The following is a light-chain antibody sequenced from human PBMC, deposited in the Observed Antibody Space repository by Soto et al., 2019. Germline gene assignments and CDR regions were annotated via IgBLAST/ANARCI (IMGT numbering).Light chain of an antibody. Sequence: QSALTQPASVSGSPGQSVTISCTGTSSDVGGYNYVSWYQHHPGKAPKLMIYEVSNRPSGVSNRFSGSKSGNTASLTISGVQAEDEADYYCTSYRSSSTWVFGGGTKVTV. CDR3: TSYRSSSTWV. CDR2: EVS. CDR1: SSDVGGYNY. V-gene: IGLV2-14*01. J-gene: IGLJ3*02.